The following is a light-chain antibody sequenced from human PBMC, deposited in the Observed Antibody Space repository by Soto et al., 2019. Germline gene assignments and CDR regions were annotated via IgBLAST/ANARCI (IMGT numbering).Light chain of an antibody. CDR1: ISDVGAYNS. CDR3: FSFTTDWTHV. J-gene: IGLJ1*01. CDR2: EVS. Sequence: QSVRTQPASVSGSPGQSITISCTGTISDVGAYNSVSWFQQHPGKAPTLIISEVSNRPSGVSNRFSGSKSGNAASLTISGLQAEDEADYCCFSFTTDWTHVFGTGTKVTVL. V-gene: IGLV2-14*01.